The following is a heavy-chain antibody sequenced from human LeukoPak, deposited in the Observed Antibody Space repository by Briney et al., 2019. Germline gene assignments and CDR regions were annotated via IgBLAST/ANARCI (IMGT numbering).Heavy chain of an antibody. V-gene: IGHV3-23*01. J-gene: IGHJ4*02. Sequence: PGGSLRLSCAASGFIFSSYAMSWVRQAPGKGLEWVSSLIAGGGSTYYADSVKDRFTISRDNSKNTLYLQINSLRAEDTAVYYCAKSPSRYYYDSSGYYYYFDYWGQGTLVTVSS. CDR1: GFIFSSYA. D-gene: IGHD3-22*01. CDR3: AKSPSRYYYDSSGYYYYFDY. CDR2: LIAGGGST.